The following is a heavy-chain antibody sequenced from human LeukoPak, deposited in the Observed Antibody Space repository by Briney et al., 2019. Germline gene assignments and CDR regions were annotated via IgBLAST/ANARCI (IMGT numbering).Heavy chain of an antibody. Sequence: PSETLSLTCAVYGGFFSGYYWSWIRQPPGKGLEWIGEINHSGSTNYNPSLKSRVTISVDTSKNQFSLKLSSVTAADTAVYYCARGPRRAWRRQQLVRGDYYMDVWGKGTTVTVSS. V-gene: IGHV4-34*01. J-gene: IGHJ6*03. CDR2: INHSGST. D-gene: IGHD6-13*01. CDR3: ARGPRRAWRRQQLVRGDYYMDV. CDR1: GGFFSGYY.